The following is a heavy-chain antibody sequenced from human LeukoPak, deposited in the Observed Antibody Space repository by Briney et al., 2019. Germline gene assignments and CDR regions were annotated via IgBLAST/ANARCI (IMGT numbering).Heavy chain of an antibody. CDR3: AELKSSVTFI. D-gene: IGHD6-19*01. Sequence: GGSLRLSCAASGFTFSSYAMNRVRQAPGKGLEWLAVISYDGSNKYYADSVKGRFTISRDNSENTLYLQMNSLRPEDTAVYYCAELKSSVTFIWGQGTMVTVSS. CDR2: ISYDGSNK. V-gene: IGHV3-30-3*01. CDR1: GFTFSSYA. J-gene: IGHJ3*02.